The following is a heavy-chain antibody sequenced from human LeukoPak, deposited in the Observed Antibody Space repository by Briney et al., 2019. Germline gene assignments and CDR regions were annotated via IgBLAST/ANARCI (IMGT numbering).Heavy chain of an antibody. CDR1: GYTFTGYY. Sequence: ASVLVSCKASGYTFTGYYVHWLRQAPGQGLEWMGWIKPNSGDTEYEQKFQGRVTMTRDTSIATVYMEIRTLTPDDTAVYYCARDRGPPHDSGIYYQYYFHYWGQGTLVTVSS. D-gene: IGHD3-10*01. CDR2: IKPNSGDT. J-gene: IGHJ4*02. CDR3: ARDRGPPHDSGIYYQYYFHY. V-gene: IGHV1-2*02.